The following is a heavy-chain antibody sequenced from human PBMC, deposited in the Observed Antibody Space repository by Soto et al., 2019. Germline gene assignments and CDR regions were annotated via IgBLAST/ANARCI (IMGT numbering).Heavy chain of an antibody. J-gene: IGHJ6*02. D-gene: IGHD3-10*01. Sequence: SENLSLTCSVTGVYLSSGDYYWNWIRQPPGKGLEWIGNIYNNGHTFHNPSLTSRLTISLDTSKNQLSLKLISVTAADTAAYYCAGGKAVEFYNGMDVWGQGTTVTVSS. CDR3: AGGKAVEFYNGMDV. V-gene: IGHV4-30-4*02. CDR2: IYNNGHT. CDR1: GVYLSSGDYY.